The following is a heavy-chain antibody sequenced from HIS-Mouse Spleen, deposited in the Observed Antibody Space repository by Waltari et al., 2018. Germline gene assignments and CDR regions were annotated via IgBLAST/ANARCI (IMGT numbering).Heavy chain of an antibody. J-gene: IGHJ2*01. CDR1: GGSIRSSSYY. Sequence: QLQLQESGPGLVKPSETLSLTCTVSGGSIRSSSYYCGWIRQPPGTGLEWIGSIYYSGSTYYNPSLKSRVTISVDTSKNQFSLKLSSVTAADTAVYYCAREIPYSSSWYDWYFDLWGRGTLVTVSS. CDR3: AREIPYSSSWYDWYFDL. V-gene: IGHV4-39*07. D-gene: IGHD6-13*01. CDR2: IYYSGST.